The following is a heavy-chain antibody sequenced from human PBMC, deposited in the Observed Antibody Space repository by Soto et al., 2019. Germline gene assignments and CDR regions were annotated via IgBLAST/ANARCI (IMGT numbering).Heavy chain of an antibody. CDR3: AVYRVVVTAFSYFQN. D-gene: IGHD2-21*02. J-gene: IGHJ1*01. V-gene: IGHV4-61*01. CDR2: IYYSGST. CDR1: GGSVSSGSYY. Sequence: SETLSLTCTVSGGSVSSGSYYWSWIRQPPGKGLEWIGYIYYSGSTNYNPSLKSRVTISVDTSKNQFSLKLSSVTAADTAVYYRAVYRVVVTAFSYFQNWGQGTLVTVSS.